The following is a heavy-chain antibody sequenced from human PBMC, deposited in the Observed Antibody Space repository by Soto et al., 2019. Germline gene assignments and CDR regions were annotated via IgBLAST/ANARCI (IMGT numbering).Heavy chain of an antibody. CDR1: GFTFSSYG. Sequence: QVQLVESGGGVVQPGRSLRLSCAASGFTFSSYGMHWVRQAPGKGLEWVAVISYDGSNKYYADSVKGRFTISRDNSKNPLYLQMTSRRAEDTAVYYCAKDGGLGGGGRYYYGMDVWGQGTTVTVSS. J-gene: IGHJ6*02. CDR3: AKDGGLGGGGRYYYGMDV. V-gene: IGHV3-30*18. D-gene: IGHD3-16*01. CDR2: ISYDGSNK.